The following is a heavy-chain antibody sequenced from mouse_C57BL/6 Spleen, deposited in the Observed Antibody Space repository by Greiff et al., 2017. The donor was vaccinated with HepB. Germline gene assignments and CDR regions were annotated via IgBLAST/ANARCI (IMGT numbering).Heavy chain of an antibody. Sequence: QVQLKESGPGLVQPSQSLSITCTVSGFSLTSYGVHWVRQSPGKGLEWLGVIWRGGSTDYNAAFMSRLSITKDNSKSQVFFKMNSLQADDTAIYYCAKGDSNYGYAMDYWGQGTSVTVSS. J-gene: IGHJ4*01. V-gene: IGHV2-5*01. CDR3: AKGDSNYGYAMDY. D-gene: IGHD2-5*01. CDR1: GFSLTSYG. CDR2: IWRGGST.